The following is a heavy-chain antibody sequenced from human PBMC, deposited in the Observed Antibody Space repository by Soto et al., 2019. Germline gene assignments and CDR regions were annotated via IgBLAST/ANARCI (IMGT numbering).Heavy chain of an antibody. V-gene: IGHV3-7*01. CDR2: IKPDESEK. J-gene: IGHJ5*02. CDR1: GFTFSYSW. D-gene: IGHD4-4*01. CDR3: VRGGSNYAS. Sequence: GSLRLSCTASGFTFSYSWMTWVRQAPGKGLEWVARIKPDESEKKYADSVKGRFSISRDNAKNSMYLQMDSLRGEDTAVYYCVRGGSNYASWGQGTLVTVSS.